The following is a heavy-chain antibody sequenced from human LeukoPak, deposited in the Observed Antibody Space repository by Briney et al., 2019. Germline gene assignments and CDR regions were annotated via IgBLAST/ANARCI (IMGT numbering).Heavy chain of an antibody. J-gene: IGHJ4*02. V-gene: IGHV3-30*04. CDR2: ISYDGSNK. CDR1: GFTFSGYA. D-gene: IGHD6-19*01. Sequence: GGSLRLSCAASGFTFSGYAMHWVRQAPGKGLEWVAVISYDGSNKYYADSVKGRFTISRDNSKNTLYLQMNSLRAEDTAVYYCARDGGYSSGWFNYFDYWGQGTLVTVSS. CDR3: ARDGGYSSGWFNYFDY.